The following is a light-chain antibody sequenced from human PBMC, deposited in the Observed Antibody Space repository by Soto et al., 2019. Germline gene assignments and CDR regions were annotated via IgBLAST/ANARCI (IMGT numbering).Light chain of an antibody. V-gene: IGKV3-20*01. CDR2: GAS. J-gene: IGKJ2*01. CDR3: QQYGSSPDT. CDR1: QSDSSSY. Sequence: EIVLTQSPGTLSLSPGERATLSCRASQSDSSSYLAWYERKPGQAPRLLIYGASSRATGIPDRFSGSGSGTDFTLTISRLEPEDFAVYYCQQYGSSPDTFGQGTKLEIK.